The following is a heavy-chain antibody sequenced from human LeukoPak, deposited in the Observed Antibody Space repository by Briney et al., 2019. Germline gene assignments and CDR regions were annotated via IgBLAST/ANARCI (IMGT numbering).Heavy chain of an antibody. CDR3: ARVGRRNCSGGSCYDFDY. J-gene: IGHJ4*02. V-gene: IGHV4-59*01. D-gene: IGHD2-15*01. CDR1: GGSFSGYY. CDR2: ISYSGST. Sequence: SETLSLTCAVYGGSFSGYYWSWIRQPPGKGLEWIGYISYSGSTNYNPSLKSRVTISVDTSKNQFSLKLSSVTAADTAVYYCARVGRRNCSGGSCYDFDYWGQGTLVTVSS.